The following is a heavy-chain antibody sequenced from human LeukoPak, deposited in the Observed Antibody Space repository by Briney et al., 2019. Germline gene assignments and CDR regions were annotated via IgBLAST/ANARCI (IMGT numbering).Heavy chain of an antibody. V-gene: IGHV6-1*01. Sequence: SQNLPLTCAISGDSVSSNSAAWNWIRQSPSRGLEWLGRTYYRSKWYNDYAVSVKSRITINPDTSKNQFSLQLNSVTPEDTAVYYCARDRGPSVAGTQIPLYNWFDPWGQGTLVTVSS. CDR2: TYYRSKWYN. D-gene: IGHD6-19*01. CDR3: ARDRGPSVAGTQIPLYNWFDP. J-gene: IGHJ5*02. CDR1: GDSVSSNSAA.